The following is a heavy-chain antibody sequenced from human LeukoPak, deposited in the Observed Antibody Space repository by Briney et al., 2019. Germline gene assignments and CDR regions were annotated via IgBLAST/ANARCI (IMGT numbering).Heavy chain of an antibody. V-gene: IGHV3-48*01. CDR3: ARVVAAAGTRAFDF. D-gene: IGHD6-13*01. CDR1: GFTFSSYA. CDR2: ISGSSSTI. Sequence: RGSLRLSCAASGFTFSSYAMNWVRQAPGKGLEWVSYISGSSSTIYYADSVKGRFSISRDNAKSSLHLQMNSLRAEDTAVYYCARVVAAAGTRAFDFWGQGTLVTVSS. J-gene: IGHJ4*02.